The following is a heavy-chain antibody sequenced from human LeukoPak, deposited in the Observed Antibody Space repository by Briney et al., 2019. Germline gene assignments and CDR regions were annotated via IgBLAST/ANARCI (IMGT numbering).Heavy chain of an antibody. CDR3: ARDRDDYGDY. CDR1: GFTFSSYA. CDR2: ISYDGSNK. Sequence: PGGSRRLSCAASGFTFSSYAMHWVRQAPGKGLEWVAVISYDGSNKYYADSVKGRFTIYRDNSKNTLYLQMNSLRAEDTAVYYCARDRDDYGDYWGQGTLVTVSS. J-gene: IGHJ4*02. D-gene: IGHD5-24*01. V-gene: IGHV3-30-3*01.